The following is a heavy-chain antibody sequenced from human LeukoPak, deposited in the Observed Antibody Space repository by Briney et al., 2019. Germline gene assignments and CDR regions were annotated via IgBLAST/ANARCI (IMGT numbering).Heavy chain of an antibody. CDR1: GYTFTSYA. CDR3: ARRVFSGWGYYFDY. Sequence: EASVKVSSKASGYTFTSYAMNWVRQAPGQGLEWMGWINPNSGGTNYAQKFQGRVTMTRDTSISTAYMELSSLRSDDTAIYYCARRVFSGWGYYFDYWGQGTLVTVSS. J-gene: IGHJ4*02. D-gene: IGHD6-19*01. CDR2: INPNSGGT. V-gene: IGHV1-2*02.